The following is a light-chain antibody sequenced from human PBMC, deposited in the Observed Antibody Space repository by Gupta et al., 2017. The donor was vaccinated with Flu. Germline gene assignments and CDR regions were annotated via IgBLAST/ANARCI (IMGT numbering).Light chain of an antibody. CDR2: AAS. V-gene: IGKV1-8*01. CDR3: QQYYSYPPYS. J-gene: IGKJ2*03. CDR1: QGISSY. Sequence: AIRMTQSPSSFSASTGDRVTITCRASQGISSYLDWYQQKPGKAPKLLIYAASTLQSGVPSRFSGSGSGTDFTLTISCLQSEDFATYYCQQYYSYPPYSFGQGTKLEIK.